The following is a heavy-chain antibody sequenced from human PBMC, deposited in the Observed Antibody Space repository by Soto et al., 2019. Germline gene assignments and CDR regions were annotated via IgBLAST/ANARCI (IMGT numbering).Heavy chain of an antibody. CDR2: INPNSGGT. Sequence: ASVKVSCKASGYTFTGYYMHWVRQAPGQGLEWMGWINPNSGGTNYAQKFQGRVTMTRDTSISTAYMELSRLRSDDTAVYYCARVLELAGKYNWLDPCGQGPLVTVYS. CDR1: GYTFTGYY. V-gene: IGHV1-2*02. D-gene: IGHD6-19*01. CDR3: ARVLELAGKYNWLDP. J-gene: IGHJ5*02.